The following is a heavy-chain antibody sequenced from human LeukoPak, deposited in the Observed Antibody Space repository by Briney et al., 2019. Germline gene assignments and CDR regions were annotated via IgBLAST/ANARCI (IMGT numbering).Heavy chain of an antibody. CDR1: GFTFRSYW. Sequence: GGSLRLSCAASGFTFRSYWMSWVRQAPGKGLEWVANIKQDGGEKYYVDSVKGRFTISRDNAKNSLYLQMNSLRAEDTAVYYCARDDCSSISCYHNWFDPWGQGTLVTVSS. CDR3: ARDDCSSISCYHNWFDP. CDR2: IKQDGGEK. D-gene: IGHD2-2*01. J-gene: IGHJ5*02. V-gene: IGHV3-7*01.